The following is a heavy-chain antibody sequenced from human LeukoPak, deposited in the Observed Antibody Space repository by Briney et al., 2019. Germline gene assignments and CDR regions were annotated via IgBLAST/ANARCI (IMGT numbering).Heavy chain of an antibody. Sequence: GGSLRLSCAASGFTFSSYSMNWVRQAPGKGLEWLSYITSSSSNIYYADSVKGRFTISRDNGKNSLYLQMNSLRDEDTALYYCVRSKTYFFEYWGQGALVTVSS. V-gene: IGHV3-48*02. CDR1: GFTFSSYS. CDR2: ITSSSSNI. CDR3: VRSKTYFFEY. D-gene: IGHD1-26*01. J-gene: IGHJ4*02.